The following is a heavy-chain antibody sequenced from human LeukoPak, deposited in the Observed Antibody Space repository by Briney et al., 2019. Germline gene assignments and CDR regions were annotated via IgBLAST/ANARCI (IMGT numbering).Heavy chain of an antibody. D-gene: IGHD4-23*01. J-gene: IGHJ4*02. CDR1: GFTFRNYA. CDR3: AQNYGGTLY. Sequence: GGSLRLSCVASGFTFRNYAMSWVRQAPGRGLEWVSAISASGGSTDYADSVKGRFTISRDNSKNTLYLQMNSLRAEDTAVYYCAQNYGGTLYWGQGTLVTVSS. V-gene: IGHV3-23*01. CDR2: ISASGGST.